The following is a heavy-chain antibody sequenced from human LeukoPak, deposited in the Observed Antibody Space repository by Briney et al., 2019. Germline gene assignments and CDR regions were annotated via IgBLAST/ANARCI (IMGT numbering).Heavy chain of an antibody. Sequence: GGSLRLSCAASGFTFSSYPMTWVRQAPGKGLEWVSTISGSGGNTYYADSVKGRFTISRDNSENTLYLQMNSLRAEDTAIYYCAKERPQTTSFDYWGQGTLVTVSS. D-gene: IGHD1-7*01. V-gene: IGHV3-23*01. CDR2: ISGSGGNT. CDR3: AKERPQTTSFDY. CDR1: GFTFSSYP. J-gene: IGHJ4*02.